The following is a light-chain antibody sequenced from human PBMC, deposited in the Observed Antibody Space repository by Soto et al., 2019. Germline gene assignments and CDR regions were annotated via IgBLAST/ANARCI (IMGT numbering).Light chain of an antibody. CDR3: QQYNNWPPVT. J-gene: IGKJ1*01. V-gene: IGKV3-15*01. CDR1: QSVSSN. Sequence: EIVMTQSPATLSVSPGERATLSCRASQSVSSNLAWYQQKPGQAPRLFIYGASTRATGVAARFSGSGSGTEFTLTISSLQSEDFAVYYCQQYNNWPPVTFGQGTKVDIK. CDR2: GAS.